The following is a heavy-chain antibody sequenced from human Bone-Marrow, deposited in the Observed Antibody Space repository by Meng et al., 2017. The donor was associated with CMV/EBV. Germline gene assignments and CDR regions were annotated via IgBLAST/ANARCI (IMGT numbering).Heavy chain of an antibody. Sequence: ASVKVSCKASGYTFTSYYMHWVRQAPGQGLEWMGIINPSGGSTSYAQKFQGRVTMTRDTSTSTVYMELSSLRSEDTAVYYCALDGGYCTNGVCHKRRLWGYWGQGTLVTVSS. CDR1: GYTFTSYY. V-gene: IGHV1-46*01. CDR3: ALDGGYCTNGVCHKRRLWGY. J-gene: IGHJ4*02. D-gene: IGHD2-8*01. CDR2: INPSGGST.